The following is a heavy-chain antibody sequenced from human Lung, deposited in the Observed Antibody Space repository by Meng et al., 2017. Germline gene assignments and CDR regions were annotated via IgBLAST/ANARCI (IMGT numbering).Heavy chain of an antibody. J-gene: IGHJ4*02. CDR2: IKSNTDGGTA. V-gene: IGHV3-15*01. CDR3: TWDDKAVSDY. Sequence: VHLVESGGDLVKPGGSLRLSCVAFGFYFNNAGMSWVRQAPGKGLEWVGRIKSNTDGGTAEYAAPVTGRFTISRDDSKSTLYLQMSGLRIDDTGVYYCTWDDKAVSDYWGQGTLVTVSS. D-gene: IGHD1-26*01. CDR1: GFYFNNAG.